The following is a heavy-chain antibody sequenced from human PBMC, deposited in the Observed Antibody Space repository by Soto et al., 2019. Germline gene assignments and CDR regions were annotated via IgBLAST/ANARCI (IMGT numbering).Heavy chain of an antibody. CDR2: ISGSGVRT. CDR1: GFTFTNYA. J-gene: IGHJ3*02. Sequence: GGSLRLSCAASGFTFTNYAMNWVRQAPGKGLEWVSSISGSGVRTYYADSVKGRFTISRDNSNTTLYLQMNSLRAEDTAVFYFASDRDDYGELEAFDIGGQGIMVTV. V-gene: IGHV3-23*01. D-gene: IGHD4-17*01. CDR3: ASDRDDYGELEAFDI.